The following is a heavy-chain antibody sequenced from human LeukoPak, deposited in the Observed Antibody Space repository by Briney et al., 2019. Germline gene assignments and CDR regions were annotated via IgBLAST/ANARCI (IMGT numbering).Heavy chain of an antibody. CDR3: ASLDTAKQPLANH. Sequence: SGGSLRLSCVASGLTVSNHWMSWVRQAPGKGLEWVANIREERGQEYYMDSVKGRFTISKNSAKNSLYLQMNTLRVEDTAMYYCASLDTAKQPLANHWGQGTLVTVSS. CDR1: GLTVSNHW. D-gene: IGHD5-18*01. V-gene: IGHV3-7*03. J-gene: IGHJ5*02. CDR2: IREERGQE.